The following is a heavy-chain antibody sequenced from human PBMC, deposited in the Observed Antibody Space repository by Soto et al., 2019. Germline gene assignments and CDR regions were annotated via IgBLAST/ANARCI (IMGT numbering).Heavy chain of an antibody. CDR3: ARMNQLAPKRNAFDI. CDR2: IYYRGST. J-gene: IGHJ3*02. D-gene: IGHD2-2*01. V-gene: IGHV4-59*01. Sequence: LSRTCTVSGDSISSYFWTWIRQPPGKGLEWIGYIYYRGSTNYDPSLKSRVNLSVDTSKNQFSLTLSSVTAADTAVYYCARMNQLAPKRNAFDIWGQGTMVTVSS. CDR1: GDSISSYF.